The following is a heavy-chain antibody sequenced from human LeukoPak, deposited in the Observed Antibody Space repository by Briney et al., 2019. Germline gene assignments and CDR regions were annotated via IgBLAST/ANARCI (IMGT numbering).Heavy chain of an antibody. V-gene: IGHV3-30*18. CDR1: GFTLSNAW. Sequence: GGSLRLSCAVSGFTLSNAWMSWVRQAPGKGLEWVAVISHDGSNKYYADSVKGRFTISRDNSKNTLYLQMNSLRAEDTAVYYCAKSLRTISMIAFLDYWGQGTLVTVSS. CDR3: AKSLRTISMIAFLDY. D-gene: IGHD3-22*01. J-gene: IGHJ4*02. CDR2: ISHDGSNK.